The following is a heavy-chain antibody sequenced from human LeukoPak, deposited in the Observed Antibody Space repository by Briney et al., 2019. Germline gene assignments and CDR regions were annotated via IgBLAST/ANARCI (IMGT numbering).Heavy chain of an antibody. J-gene: IGHJ4*02. CDR1: GFSFSSYW. V-gene: IGHV3-7*01. D-gene: IGHD6-6*01. Sequence: GGSLRLSFAASGFSFSSYWRTWVRQAPGKGLEWVARIDQSGSDKHYVDSVRGRFTVSRDNAKNSLFLQMNSLRDEDTVVYSCTRGGAARPDYWGQGTMVTVSS. CDR2: IDQSGSDK. CDR3: TRGGAARPDY.